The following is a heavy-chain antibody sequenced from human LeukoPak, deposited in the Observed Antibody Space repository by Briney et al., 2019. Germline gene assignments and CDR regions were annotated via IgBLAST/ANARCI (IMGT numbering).Heavy chain of an antibody. CDR2: IYSGGST. Sequence: GGSLRLSCAASGFTVSSNYMSWVRQAPGKGLEWVSVIYSGGSTYYADSVKGRFTISRDNSKNTLYLQMNSLRAEDTAVYYCAKDGTPGRWFGEFPEYYFDYWGQGTLVTVSS. V-gene: IGHV3-53*05. J-gene: IGHJ4*02. CDR1: GFTVSSNY. D-gene: IGHD3-10*01. CDR3: AKDGTPGRWFGEFPEYYFDY.